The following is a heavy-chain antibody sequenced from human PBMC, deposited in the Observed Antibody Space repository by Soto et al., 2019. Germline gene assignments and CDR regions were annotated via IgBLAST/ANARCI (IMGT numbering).Heavy chain of an antibody. CDR2: ISAYNGNT. V-gene: IGHV1-18*01. Sequence: ASVKVSCKASGYTFTSYGISWVRQAPGQGLEWMGWISAYNGNTNYAQKLQGRVTMTTYTSTSTAYMELRSLRSDDTAVYYCARDYLGFGDLGYFDYWGQGTLVTVSS. D-gene: IGHD3-10*01. CDR1: GYTFTSYG. J-gene: IGHJ4*02. CDR3: ARDYLGFGDLGYFDY.